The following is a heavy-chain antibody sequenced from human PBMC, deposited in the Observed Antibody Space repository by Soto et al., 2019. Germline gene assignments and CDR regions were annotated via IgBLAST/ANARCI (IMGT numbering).Heavy chain of an antibody. CDR2: VYYRGRS. CDR3: VSQRTTVPTQAYFDY. V-gene: IGHV4-39*01. Sequence: SETLSLTCTVSGGSVTNSSYYWGWIRQSPGKGLEWIGSVYYRGRSYSKSSVKSRVTISVDTSKNRFSLSLNSVTASDTAVYFCVSQRTTVPTQAYFDYWGQGTLVSVSS. D-gene: IGHD4-17*01. CDR1: GGSVTNSSYY. J-gene: IGHJ4*02.